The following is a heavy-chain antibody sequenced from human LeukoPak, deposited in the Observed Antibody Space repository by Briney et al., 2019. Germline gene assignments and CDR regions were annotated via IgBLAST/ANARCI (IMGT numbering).Heavy chain of an antibody. CDR1: GYIFTNYY. V-gene: IGHV1-69*13. J-gene: IGHJ4*02. CDR2: IIPIFGTA. Sequence: SVKVSCKASGYIFTNYYMHWVRQAPGQGLEWMGGIIPIFGTANYAQRFQGRVTITADESTSTAYMELSSLRSEDTAVYYCARDDGIGSSSPHFDYWGQGTLVTVSS. D-gene: IGHD6-13*01. CDR3: ARDDGIGSSSPHFDY.